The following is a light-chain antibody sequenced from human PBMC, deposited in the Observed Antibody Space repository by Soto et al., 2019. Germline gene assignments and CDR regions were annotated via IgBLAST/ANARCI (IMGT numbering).Light chain of an antibody. CDR3: QQYARSSCT. V-gene: IGKV3-20*01. CDR2: DSS. CDR1: QRVSLSY. Sequence: DIVLTQSPDTLSLSPGERVTLSCRASQRVSLSYLVWYQQKPGQAPRLLIYDSSTRASGVPDRFDGGGSGTDFTLTITSLEPEDSAVYYCQQYARSSCTFGQGTMVGIK. J-gene: IGKJ1*01.